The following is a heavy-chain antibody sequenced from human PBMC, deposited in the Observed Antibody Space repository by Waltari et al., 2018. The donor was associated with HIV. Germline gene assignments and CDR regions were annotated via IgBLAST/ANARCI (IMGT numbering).Heavy chain of an antibody. CDR2: IYYSGST. CDR1: GGSISSSSYY. Sequence: QLQLQESGPGLVKPSETLSLTCTVSGGSISSSSYYWGWNRQPPGKGQEWIGSIYYSGSTYYNPSLKSRVTISVDTSKNQFSLKLSSVTAADTAVYYCARDTHYYGSGSYRFDYWGQGTLVTVSS. CDR3: ARDTHYYGSGSYRFDY. J-gene: IGHJ4*02. V-gene: IGHV4-39*07. D-gene: IGHD3-10*01.